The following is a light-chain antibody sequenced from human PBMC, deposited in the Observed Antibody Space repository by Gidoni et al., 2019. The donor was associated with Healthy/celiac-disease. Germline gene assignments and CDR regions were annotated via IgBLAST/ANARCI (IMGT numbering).Light chain of an antibody. Sequence: EIVLTQSPGTLSLSPGERATLSCRASPIVSSSYLAWYQQKPGQAPRLLIYGASSRATGIPDRFSGSGSGTDFTLTISRLEPEDFAVYYCQQYGSSPALTFGGGTKVEIK. CDR3: QQYGSSPALT. J-gene: IGKJ4*01. CDR1: PIVSSSY. CDR2: GAS. V-gene: IGKV3-20*01.